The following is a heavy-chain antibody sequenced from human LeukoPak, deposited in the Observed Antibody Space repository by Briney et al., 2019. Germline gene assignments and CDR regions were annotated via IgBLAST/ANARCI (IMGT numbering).Heavy chain of an antibody. CDR3: ARNPPYCTSTSCYNAY. Sequence: ASVKVSCKASGYTFTIYYMHWVRQAPGQGLEWMGWINPNSGATSYAQRFQGRVTMTRDTSISTAYMELRGLTSDDTAVYYCARNPPYCTSTSCYNAYWGQGTLVTVSS. D-gene: IGHD2-2*02. J-gene: IGHJ4*02. CDR1: GYTFTIYY. V-gene: IGHV1-2*02. CDR2: INPNSGAT.